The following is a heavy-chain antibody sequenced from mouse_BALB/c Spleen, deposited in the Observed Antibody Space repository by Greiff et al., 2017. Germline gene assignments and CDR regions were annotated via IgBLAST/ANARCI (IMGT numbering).Heavy chain of an antibody. J-gene: IGHJ4*01. CDR2: ISYSGST. V-gene: IGHV3-2*02. D-gene: IGHD1-1*01. Sequence: DVQLQESGPGLVKPSQSLSLTCTVTGYSITSDYAWNWIRQFPGNKLEWMGYISYSGSTSYNPSLKSRISITRDTSKNQFFLQLNSVTTEDTATYYCARSLYYYGSSYGYAMDYWGQGTSVTVSS. CDR1: GYSITSDYA. CDR3: ARSLYYYGSSYGYAMDY.